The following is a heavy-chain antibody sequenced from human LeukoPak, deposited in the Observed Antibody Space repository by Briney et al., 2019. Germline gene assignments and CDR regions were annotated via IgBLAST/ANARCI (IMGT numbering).Heavy chain of an antibody. CDR2: ISYDGSNK. J-gene: IGHJ4*02. D-gene: IGHD4-11*01. V-gene: IGHV3-30-3*01. CDR3: AREWDYSNYGGVDY. CDR1: GFTFSSYA. Sequence: GGSLRLSCAAPGFTFSSYAMHWVRQAPGKGLEWVAVISYDGSNKYYADSVKGRFTISRDNSKNTLYLQMNSLRAEDTAVYYCAREWDYSNYGGVDYWGQGTLVTVSS.